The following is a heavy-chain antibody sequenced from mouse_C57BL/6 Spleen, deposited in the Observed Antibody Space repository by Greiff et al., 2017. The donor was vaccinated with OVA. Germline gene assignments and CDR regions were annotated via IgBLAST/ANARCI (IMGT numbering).Heavy chain of an antibody. D-gene: IGHD2-1*01. J-gene: IGHJ1*03. CDR3: ASSDYYGNYGYFDV. V-gene: IGHV1-52*01. Sequence: VQLQQPGAELVRPGSSVKLSCKASGYTFTSYWMNWVKQRPIQGLEWIGNIDPSDSETYYNQKFKDKSTLTVDKSSSTAYLQLSSLTSEDSAVYYCASSDYYGNYGYFDVWGTGTTVTVSS. CDR1: GYTFTSYW. CDR2: IDPSDSET.